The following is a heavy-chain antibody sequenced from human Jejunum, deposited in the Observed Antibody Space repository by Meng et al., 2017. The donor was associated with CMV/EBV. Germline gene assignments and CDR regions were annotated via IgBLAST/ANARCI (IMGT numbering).Heavy chain of an antibody. CDR1: GFRVNSNY. CDR3: TRGGRALWGGGTAFDI. D-gene: IGHD2-15*01. J-gene: IGHJ3*02. Sequence: GFRVNSNYKRWVRQGPGKGLEWVSSVYSGGSIDYVDGVESRFTISRERSKNMVYLQINSLRVEDTAVYYCTRGGRALWGGGTAFDIWSQGTTVTVSS. V-gene: IGHV3-53*01. CDR2: VYSGGSI.